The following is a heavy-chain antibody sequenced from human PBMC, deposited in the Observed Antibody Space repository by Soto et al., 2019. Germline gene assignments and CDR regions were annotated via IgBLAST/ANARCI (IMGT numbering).Heavy chain of an antibody. J-gene: IGHJ4*02. CDR3: ALFLLRNFDCLRLAYAY. CDR1: GFSLSTSGLG. Sequence: SGPTLVNPTQTLTLTCTFSGFSLSTSGLGVGWIRQPPGKALEWLALIYWDDDKRYSPSLKSRLTITKDTSKNQVVLTMTNMDPVDTATYYCALFLLRNFDCLRLAYAYCGQGTPVTVSS. D-gene: IGHD3-9*01. CDR2: IYWDDDK. V-gene: IGHV2-5*02.